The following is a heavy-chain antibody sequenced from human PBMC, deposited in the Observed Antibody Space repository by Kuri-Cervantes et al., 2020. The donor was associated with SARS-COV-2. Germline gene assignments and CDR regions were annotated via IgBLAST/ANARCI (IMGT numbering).Heavy chain of an antibody. CDR3: STGGDRYNSYYFDY. CDR2: FDPEDGET. J-gene: IGHJ4*02. Sequence: ASVKVSCKVSGYTLTELSMNWVRQAPGKGLEWMGGFDPEDGETIYAQKFQGRVTMTEDTSTDTAYMELSSLGSEDTAVYYCSTGGDRYNSYYFDYWGPGNLVNVSS. V-gene: IGHV1-24*01. D-gene: IGHD5-24*01. CDR1: GYTLTELS.